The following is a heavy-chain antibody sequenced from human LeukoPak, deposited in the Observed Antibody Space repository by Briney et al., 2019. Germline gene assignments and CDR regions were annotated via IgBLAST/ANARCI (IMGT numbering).Heavy chain of an antibody. CDR3: AKDRIAARGFDY. Sequence: GGSLRLSCAASGFTFSSYAMSWVRQAPGKGLEWVSAISGSGGSTYYADSVKGRFTISRDNSKNTLYLQMNSLGAEDTAVYYCAKDRIAARGFDYWGQGTLVTVSS. V-gene: IGHV3-23*01. CDR2: ISGSGGST. CDR1: GFTFSSYA. J-gene: IGHJ4*02. D-gene: IGHD6-6*01.